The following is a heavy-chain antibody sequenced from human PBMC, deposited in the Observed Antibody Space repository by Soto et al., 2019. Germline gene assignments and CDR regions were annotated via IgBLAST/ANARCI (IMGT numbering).Heavy chain of an antibody. Sequence: QLQLQESGSGLVKPSQTLSLTCAVSGGSISSGGYSWNWIRQPPGKGLEWIGYIYHSGSTYYNPSLKSRVTISVDRSKNQFSLKLSSVTAADTAVYYCARARYSYADFDYWGQGTLVTVSS. D-gene: IGHD5-18*01. CDR3: ARARYSYADFDY. CDR1: GGSISSGGYS. V-gene: IGHV4-30-2*01. J-gene: IGHJ4*02. CDR2: IYHSGST.